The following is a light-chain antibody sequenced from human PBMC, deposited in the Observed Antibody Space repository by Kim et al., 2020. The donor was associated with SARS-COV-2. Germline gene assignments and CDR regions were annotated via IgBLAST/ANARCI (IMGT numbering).Light chain of an antibody. Sequence: EIVSTLSPATLSLSPVERATLSCRTSQSVGNFLAWYQQRPGQAPRLLIYDAYIRASDIPARFSGSGSGTDFILTISNLEPEDFAIYYCQQRYSWPLTFGGGTKVDIK. J-gene: IGKJ4*01. CDR1: QSVGNF. CDR3: QQRYSWPLT. V-gene: IGKV3-11*01. CDR2: DAY.